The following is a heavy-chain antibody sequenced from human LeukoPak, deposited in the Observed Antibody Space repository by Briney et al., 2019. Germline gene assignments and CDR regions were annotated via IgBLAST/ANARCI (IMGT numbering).Heavy chain of an antibody. CDR2: IWYDGSNK. J-gene: IGHJ4*02. CDR3: AKGPSRITMVRGVIGIDY. Sequence: GGSLRLSCAASGFTFSSYGMHWVRHAPGKGLEWVAVIWYDGSNKYYADSVKGRFTISRDNSKNTLYLQMNSLRAEDTAVYYCAKGPSRITMVRGVIGIDYWGQGTLVTVSS. CDR1: GFTFSSYG. V-gene: IGHV3-33*06. D-gene: IGHD3-10*01.